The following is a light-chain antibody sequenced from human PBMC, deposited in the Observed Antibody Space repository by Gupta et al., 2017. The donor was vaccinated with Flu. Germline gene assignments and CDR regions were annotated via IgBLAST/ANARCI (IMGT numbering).Light chain of an antibody. CDR3: QQYDNLPWT. Sequence: PSSLSASVGDRVTITCQASQDISNYLNWYQQKPGKAPKLLIYDASYLETGVPSRFSGSGSGTDFTFTISSLQPEDIATYYCQQYDNLPWTFGQGTKVEIK. J-gene: IGKJ1*01. CDR1: QDISNY. CDR2: DAS. V-gene: IGKV1-33*01.